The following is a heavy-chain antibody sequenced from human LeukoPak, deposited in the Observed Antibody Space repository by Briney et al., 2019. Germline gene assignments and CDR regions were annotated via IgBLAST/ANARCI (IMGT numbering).Heavy chain of an antibody. CDR3: AKDIRIAAAEDDYYYGMDV. CDR2: ISWDDGST. CDR1: GFTFDDYT. Sequence: GGSLRLSCAASGFTFDDYTMHWVRQAPGKGLEWVSLISWDDGSTYYADSVKGRFTISRDNSKNSLYLQMNSLRTEDTALYYCAKDIRIAAAEDDYYYGMDVWGQGTTVTVSS. V-gene: IGHV3-43*01. D-gene: IGHD6-13*01. J-gene: IGHJ6*02.